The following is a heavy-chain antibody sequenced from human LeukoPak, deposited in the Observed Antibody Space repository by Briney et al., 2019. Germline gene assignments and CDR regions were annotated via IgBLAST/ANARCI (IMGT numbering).Heavy chain of an antibody. CDR2: IYSGGST. V-gene: IGHV3-53*01. J-gene: IGHJ4*02. D-gene: IGHD3-16*01. Sequence: PGGSLRLSCAASGFTVSSNYMSWVRQAPGKGLEWVSVIYSGGSTYYADSVKGRFTISRDNSKNTLYLQMNSLRAEDTAVYYCARGPLHGSPLVFDYWGQGTLVTVSS. CDR3: ARGPLHGSPLVFDY. CDR1: GFTVSSNY.